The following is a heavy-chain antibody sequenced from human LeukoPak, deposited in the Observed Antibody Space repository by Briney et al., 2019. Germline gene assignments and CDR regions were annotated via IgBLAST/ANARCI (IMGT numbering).Heavy chain of an antibody. CDR1: GFTFSSYS. V-gene: IGHV3-21*01. D-gene: IGHD4-17*01. Sequence: GGSLRLSCAASGFTFSSYSMNWVRQAPGKGLEWASSISSSSSYIYYADSVKGRFTISRDNAKNSLYLQMNSLRAEDTAVYYCARDPHDYGDHFDYWGQETLVTVSS. J-gene: IGHJ4*02. CDR3: ARDPHDYGDHFDY. CDR2: ISSSSSYI.